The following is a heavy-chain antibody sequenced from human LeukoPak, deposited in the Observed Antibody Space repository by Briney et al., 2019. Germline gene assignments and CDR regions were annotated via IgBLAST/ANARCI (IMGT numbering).Heavy chain of an antibody. J-gene: IGHJ4*02. CDR1: GGSISSYY. D-gene: IGHD5-24*01. CDR2: IYYSGST. CDR3: ARGQWLQLASAGHYFDY. Sequence: SETLSLTCTVSGGSISSYYWSWIRQPPGKGLEWIGYIYYSGSTNYNPSLKSRVTISVDTSKNQFSLKLSSVTAADTAVYYCARGQWLQLASAGHYFDYWGQGTLVTVSS. V-gene: IGHV4-59*01.